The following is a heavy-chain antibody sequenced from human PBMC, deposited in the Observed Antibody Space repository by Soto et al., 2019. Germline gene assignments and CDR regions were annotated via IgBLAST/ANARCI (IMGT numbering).Heavy chain of an antibody. J-gene: IGHJ6*02. CDR3: ASSAPGSAGYDYYGMDV. CDR2: INHSGST. Sequence: PSETLSLTCAVYGGSFSGYYWSWIRQPPGKGLEWIGEINHSGSTNYNPSLKSRVTISVDTSKNQFSLKLSSVTAADTAVYYCASSAPGSAGYDYYGMDVWGQGTTVTVSS. V-gene: IGHV4-34*01. CDR1: GGSFSGYY. D-gene: IGHD3-10*01.